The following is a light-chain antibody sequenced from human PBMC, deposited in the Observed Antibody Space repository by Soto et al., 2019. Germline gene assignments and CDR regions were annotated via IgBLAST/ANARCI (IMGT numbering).Light chain of an antibody. V-gene: IGLV4-69*01. J-gene: IGLJ2*01. CDR2: LNSDGSH. CDR3: QTWGTGTHVV. Sequence: QLVLTQSPSASASLGASVKLTCTLSSGHSSYAIAWHQQQPEKGPRYLMKLNSDGSHSKGDGIPDRFSGSSSGAERYLTISSLQSEDEADYYCQTWGTGTHVVFGGGTTLPVL. CDR1: SGHSSYA.